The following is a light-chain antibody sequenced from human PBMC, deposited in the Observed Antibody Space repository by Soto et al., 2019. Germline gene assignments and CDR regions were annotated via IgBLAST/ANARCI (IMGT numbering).Light chain of an antibody. CDR1: SGSIASGY. CDR2: EDN. J-gene: IGLJ2*01. Sequence: NFMLTQPHSVSESPGKTVTISCTGSSGSIASGYVQWYQQRPGSAPTTLIYEDNQRPAGVPDRFSGSIDSSSNFASLTISGLRPEDEADYYCQSSDGNNMVFGGGTKLTVL. CDR3: QSSDGNNMV. V-gene: IGLV6-57*02.